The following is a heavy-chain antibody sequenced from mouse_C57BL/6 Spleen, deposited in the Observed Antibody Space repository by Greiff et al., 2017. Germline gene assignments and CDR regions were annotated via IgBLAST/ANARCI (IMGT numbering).Heavy chain of an antibody. Sequence: EVKLMESGGGLVKPGGSLKLSCAASGFTFSDYGMHWVRQAPEKGLEWVAYISSGSSTIYYADTVKGRFTISRDNAKNTLFLQMTSLRSEDTAMYYCARGDFRDRFAYWGQGTLVTVSA. J-gene: IGHJ3*01. CDR3: ARGDFRDRFAY. V-gene: IGHV5-17*01. D-gene: IGHD3-2*02. CDR2: ISSGSSTI. CDR1: GFTFSDYG.